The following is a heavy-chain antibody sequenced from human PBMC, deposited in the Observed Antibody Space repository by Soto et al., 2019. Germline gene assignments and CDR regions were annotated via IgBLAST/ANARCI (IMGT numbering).Heavy chain of an antibody. D-gene: IGHD4-17*01. CDR1: GGSVSSGSDC. Sequence: SETLSLTCSVSGGSVSSGSDCWNWIRHAPGKGLEWIGYIYNTWSTNYNPSLKSRVTLSIDRTKKQFSLKLKSVTAADTAVYFCARTMTTSGWFDPWGQGTLVTVSS. CDR3: ARTMTTSGWFDP. V-gene: IGHV4-61*01. CDR2: IYNTWST. J-gene: IGHJ5*02.